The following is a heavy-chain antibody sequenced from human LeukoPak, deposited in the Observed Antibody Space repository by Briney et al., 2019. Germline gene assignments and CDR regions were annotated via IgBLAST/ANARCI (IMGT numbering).Heavy chain of an antibody. V-gene: IGHV4-38-2*02. CDR2: IYHSGST. D-gene: IGHD2-15*01. CDR1: GYSISSGYY. Sequence: PSETLSLTCTVSGYSISSGYYWGWIRQPPGKGLEWIGSIYHSGSTYYNPSLKSRVTISVDTSKNQFSQKLSSVTAADTAVYYCARADVVVVAATVDYYMDVWGKGTTVTVSS. J-gene: IGHJ6*03. CDR3: ARADVVVVAATVDYYMDV.